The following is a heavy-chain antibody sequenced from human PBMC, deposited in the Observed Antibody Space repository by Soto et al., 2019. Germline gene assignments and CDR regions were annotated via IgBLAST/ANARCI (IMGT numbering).Heavy chain of an antibody. CDR2: INHLETT. CDR1: GTSITFGGYS. J-gene: IGHJ4*02. V-gene: IGHV4-30-2*01. D-gene: IGHD1-26*01. CDR3: ARGGGSDSFDY. Sequence: SETLSLTCTVSGTSITFGGYSWSWIRQTPGKGLEWIGYINHLETTFYNPSFESRLTLSIDRAKNQFSLKLHSMSAADRAVYFCARGGGSDSFDYWGQGILVTVSS.